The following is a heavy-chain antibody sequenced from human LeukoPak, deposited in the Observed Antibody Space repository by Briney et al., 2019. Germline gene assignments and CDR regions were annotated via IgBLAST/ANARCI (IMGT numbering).Heavy chain of an antibody. CDR1: GYSFISYW. V-gene: IGHV5-51*04. CDR2: IYPGDSDT. J-gene: IGHJ4*02. D-gene: IGHD2-2*01. Sequence: GEPLKISCKPSGYSFISYWIGWVRQLPGKGLDWMAIIYPGDSDTRYSPSFQGQVTISADKPISTAYLQWSSLKASDTAMYYCARSAVVGIDYWGQGTLVSVSS. CDR3: ARSAVVGIDY.